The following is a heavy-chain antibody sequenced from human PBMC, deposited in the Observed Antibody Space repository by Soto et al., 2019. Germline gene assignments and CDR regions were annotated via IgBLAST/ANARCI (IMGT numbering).Heavy chain of an antibody. CDR2: ISDTSSSK. CDR3: ARERGSWYYFDF. Sequence: EVQLVESGGGLVKPGESLRLSCAASGFTFRSYSMNWVRQAPGKGLELVSSISDTSSSKYYADSIKGRFTISRDNAKNSLFLQMNSLRAEDTAVYFCARERGSWYYFDFWGQGTLVTVSS. D-gene: IGHD6-19*01. J-gene: IGHJ4*02. CDR1: GFTFRSYS. V-gene: IGHV3-21*01.